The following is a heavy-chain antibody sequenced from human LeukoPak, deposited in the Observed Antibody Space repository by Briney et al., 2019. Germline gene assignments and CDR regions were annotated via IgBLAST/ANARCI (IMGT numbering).Heavy chain of an antibody. CDR2: IYYSGST. CDR3: ASNGDYIPFDY. CDR1: GGSISSSSYY. J-gene: IGHJ4*02. V-gene: IGHV4-39*01. D-gene: IGHD4-17*01. Sequence: SETLSLTRTVSGGSISSSSYYWGWIRQPPGKGLEWIGSIYYSGSTYYNPSLKSRVTISVDTSKNQFSLKLSSVTAADTAVYYCASNGDYIPFDYWGQGTLVTVSS.